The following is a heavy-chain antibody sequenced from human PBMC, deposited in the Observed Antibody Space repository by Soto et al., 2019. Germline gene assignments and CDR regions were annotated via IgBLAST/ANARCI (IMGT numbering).Heavy chain of an antibody. CDR3: ARGDPYSDTLRNDAFDI. Sequence: EVQLVESGGGLVQPGGSLRLSCAASGFTFSSYAMHWVRQAPGKVLEYVSAIGSDGGNTYYANSVKDRFTISRDNSKNTLYLQMGSLRTEDMAVYYCARGDPYSDTLRNDAFDIWGQGTMVTVSS. CDR1: GFTFSSYA. V-gene: IGHV3-64*01. D-gene: IGHD5-18*01. J-gene: IGHJ3*02. CDR2: IGSDGGNT.